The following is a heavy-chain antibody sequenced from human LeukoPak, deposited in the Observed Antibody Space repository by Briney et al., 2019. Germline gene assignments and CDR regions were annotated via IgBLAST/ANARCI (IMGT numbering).Heavy chain of an antibody. D-gene: IGHD5-18*01. CDR3: ARDRGFSYGIDF. Sequence: PGESLRLSCAASGFTFSDYWMSWVRQAPGKGLEWVANIQQDGSEKYYVDSVKGRFTISRDNAKKSLFLQVSGLRGEDTAVYYCARDRGFSYGIDFWGQGTLVTVSS. CDR2: IQQDGSEK. V-gene: IGHV3-7*04. J-gene: IGHJ4*02. CDR1: GFTFSDYW.